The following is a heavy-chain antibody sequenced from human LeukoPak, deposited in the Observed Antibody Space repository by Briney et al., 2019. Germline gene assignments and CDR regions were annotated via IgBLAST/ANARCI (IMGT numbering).Heavy chain of an antibody. Sequence: PSETLSLTCAVYGGSFSGYYWSWTRQPPGKGLEWIGEINHSGSTNYNPSLKSRVTISVDTSKNQFSLKLSSVTAADTAVYYCARGGYCSSTSCYHYYYYGMDVWGQGTTVTVSS. V-gene: IGHV4-34*01. CDR2: INHSGST. CDR3: ARGGYCSSTSCYHYYYYGMDV. D-gene: IGHD2-2*01. J-gene: IGHJ6*02. CDR1: GGSFSGYY.